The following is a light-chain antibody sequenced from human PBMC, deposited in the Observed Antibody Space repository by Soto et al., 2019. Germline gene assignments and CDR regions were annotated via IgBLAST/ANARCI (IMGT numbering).Light chain of an antibody. CDR2: DAS. J-gene: IGKJ5*01. CDR1: QDINKN. V-gene: IGKV1-33*01. CDR3: QQYAILPLT. Sequence: DVRITQSESSPSAYVEDRVTITCQASQDINKNLIWYQQKPGKAPKLLIYDASDLETGVPSRFSGSGSGTGFTFTISSLQPEDFATHYCQQYAILPLTFGHGTLLEIK.